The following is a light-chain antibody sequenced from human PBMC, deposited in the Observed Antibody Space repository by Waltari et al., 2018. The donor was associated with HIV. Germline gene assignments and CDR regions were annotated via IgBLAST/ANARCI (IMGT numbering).Light chain of an antibody. CDR2: WAS. J-gene: IGKJ2*01. Sequence: DFVMSQSPDSLAVSLGERATINCKSSQRVLYRSNNMNYLSWYQQKAGQPPKLLIYWASTLASGVPDRIRGSGSGTDFTLTINSLQAEDVAVYYCQQYYNTPYTFGQGTKLEIK. CDR3: QQYYNTPYT. V-gene: IGKV4-1*01. CDR1: QRVLYRSNNMNY.